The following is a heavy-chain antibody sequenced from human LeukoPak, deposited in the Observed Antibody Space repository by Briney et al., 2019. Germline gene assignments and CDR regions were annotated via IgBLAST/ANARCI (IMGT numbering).Heavy chain of an antibody. CDR2: IYYSGST. D-gene: IGHD4-17*01. V-gene: IGHV4-59*08. CDR1: GGSISSYY. Sequence: SETLSLTCTVSGGSISSYYWSWIRQPPGKGLEWIGYIYYSGSTNYNPSLKSRVTISVDTSKNQFSLKLSSVTAADTAVYYCARSEERGLPGDYWGQGTLVTVSS. J-gene: IGHJ4*02. CDR3: ARSEERGLPGDY.